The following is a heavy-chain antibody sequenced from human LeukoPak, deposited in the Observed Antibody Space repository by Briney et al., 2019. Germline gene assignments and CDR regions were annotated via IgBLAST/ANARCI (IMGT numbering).Heavy chain of an antibody. CDR2: IIPIFGTA. CDR1: GGTFSSYA. V-gene: IGHV1-69*05. CDR3: ARDSMVRGVNDAFDI. D-gene: IGHD3-10*01. Sequence: GSSVKVSCKASGGTFSSYAISWVRQARGQGLEWMGGIIPIFGTANYAQKFQGRVTITTDESTSTAYMELSSLRSEDTAVYYCARDSMVRGVNDAFDIWGQGTMVTVSS. J-gene: IGHJ3*02.